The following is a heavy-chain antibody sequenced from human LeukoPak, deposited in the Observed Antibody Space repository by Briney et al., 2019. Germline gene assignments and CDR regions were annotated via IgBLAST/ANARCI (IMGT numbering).Heavy chain of an antibody. CDR2: IYYSGST. V-gene: IGHV4-39*07. J-gene: IGHJ4*02. CDR1: GGSISSSSYY. CDR3: ARDTAMGTL. Sequence: PSETLSLTCTVSGGSISSSSYYWGWIRQPPGKGLEWIGSIYYSGSTYYNPSLKSRVTISVDTSKNQFSLKLSSVTAADTAVYYCARDTAMGTLWGQGTLVTVSS. D-gene: IGHD5-18*01.